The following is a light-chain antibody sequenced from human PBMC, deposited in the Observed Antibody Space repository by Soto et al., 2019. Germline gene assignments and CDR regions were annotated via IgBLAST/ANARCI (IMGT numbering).Light chain of an antibody. CDR3: CSFAGKYIYV. Sequence: QSVLTQPRSVSGSPGQSVTISCTGTSSDVGGYNYVSWYLQHPGKAPKVMIYDVSKRPSGVPDRFSGSKCGNTASLTISGLQSEDESDYYCCSFAGKYIYVFGTGTKVTVL. V-gene: IGLV2-11*01. CDR1: SSDVGGYNY. CDR2: DVS. J-gene: IGLJ1*01.